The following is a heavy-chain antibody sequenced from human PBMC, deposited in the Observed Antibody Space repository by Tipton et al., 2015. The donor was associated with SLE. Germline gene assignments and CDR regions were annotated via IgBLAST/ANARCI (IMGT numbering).Heavy chain of an antibody. V-gene: IGHV4-59*08. CDR3: AKRAHIVIGRGYFDF. Sequence: TLSLTCTVSGASISTSYWSWIRQPPGQGLEWIGSIYYSVSTTFNPSLKSRVTISADTSKKEVSLTLNSVTAADTAVYYCAKRAHIVIGRGYFDFWGRGILVTVSP. CDR2: IYYSVST. CDR1: GASISTSY. D-gene: IGHD2-15*01. J-gene: IGHJ4*02.